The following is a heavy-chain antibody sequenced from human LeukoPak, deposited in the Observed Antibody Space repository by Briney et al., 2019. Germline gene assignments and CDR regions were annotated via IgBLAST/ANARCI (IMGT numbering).Heavy chain of an antibody. J-gene: IGHJ5*02. Sequence: GGSLRLSCAASGFTVSSYGMHWVRQAPGKGLEWVAFISYDGSQTYYAESVKGRFTISRDNSKNTLYLQMNSLRAEDTALYYCTKGGTYRTTWFDPWGQGTLVTVSS. D-gene: IGHD2/OR15-2a*01. CDR2: ISYDGSQT. CDR3: TKGGTYRTTWFDP. V-gene: IGHV3-30*18. CDR1: GFTVSSYG.